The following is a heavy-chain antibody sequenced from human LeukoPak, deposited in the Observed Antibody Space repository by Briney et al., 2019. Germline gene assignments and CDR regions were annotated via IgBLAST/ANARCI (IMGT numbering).Heavy chain of an antibody. V-gene: IGHV3-21*01. CDR1: GFTFSSYS. J-gene: IGHJ5*02. CDR3: AREVVTQENWFDP. Sequence: GGSLRLSCAASGFTFSSYSMNWVRQAPGKGLEWVSSISSSSSYIYYADSVKGRFTISRDNSKNTLYLQMNSLRAEDTAVYYCAREVVTQENWFDPWGQGTLVTVSS. CDR2: ISSSSSYI. D-gene: IGHD4-23*01.